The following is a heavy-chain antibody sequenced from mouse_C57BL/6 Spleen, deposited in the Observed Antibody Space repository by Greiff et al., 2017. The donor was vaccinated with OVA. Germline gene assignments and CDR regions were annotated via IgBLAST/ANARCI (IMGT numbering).Heavy chain of an antibody. V-gene: IGHV1-5*01. CDR3: TRLDGNKYYAMDY. CDR2: IYPGNSDT. J-gene: IGHJ4*01. CDR1: GYTFTSYW. D-gene: IGHD2-1*01. Sequence: EVQLQQSGTVLARPGASVKMSCKTSGYTFTSYWMHWVKQRPGQGLEWIGAIYPGNSDTSYNQKFKGKAKLTAVTSASTAYMELSSLTNEDSAVYYCTRLDGNKYYAMDYWGQGTSVTVSS.